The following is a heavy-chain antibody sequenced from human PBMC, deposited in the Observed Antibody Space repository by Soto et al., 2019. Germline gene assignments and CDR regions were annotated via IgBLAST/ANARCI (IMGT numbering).Heavy chain of an antibody. CDR1: GYSFTSYW. V-gene: IGHV5-10-1*01. Sequence: GEALKISCNGSGYSFTSYWISWVRQMPGKGLEWMGRIDPSDSYTNYSPSFQGHVTISADKSISTAYLQWSSLKASDTAMYYCASKVLTGSPYGMDVWGQGTTVTVSS. CDR2: IDPSDSYT. CDR3: ASKVLTGSPYGMDV. J-gene: IGHJ6*02. D-gene: IGHD3-9*01.